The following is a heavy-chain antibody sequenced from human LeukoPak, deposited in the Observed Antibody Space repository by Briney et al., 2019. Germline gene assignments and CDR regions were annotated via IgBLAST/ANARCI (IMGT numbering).Heavy chain of an antibody. D-gene: IGHD3-22*01. J-gene: IGHJ6*03. CDR2: INPNSGGT. CDR3: ARDSVARPYYYDSSGYYYYYYMDV. V-gene: IGHV1-2*02. CDR1: GYTFTGYY. Sequence: GASVKVSCKASGYTFTGYYMHWVRQAPGQGLEWMGWINPNSGGTNYAQKFQGRVTMTRDTSISTAYMELSRLRSDDTAVYYCARDSVARPYYYDSSGYYYYYYMDVWGKGTTVTVSS.